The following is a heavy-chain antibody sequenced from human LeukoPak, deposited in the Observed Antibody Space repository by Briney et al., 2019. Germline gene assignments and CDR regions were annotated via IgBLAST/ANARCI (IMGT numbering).Heavy chain of an antibody. Sequence: GGSLRLSCAASRLTFSRYSMNWVRQAPGKGLEWVSSISSGSSYIYYADSVKGRFTISRDNSKNTLYLQMNSLRAEDTAVYYCAKSGGVTTTLGYWGQGTLVTVSS. V-gene: IGHV3-21*01. CDR3: AKSGGVTTTLGY. D-gene: IGHD4-17*01. CDR1: RLTFSRYS. J-gene: IGHJ4*02. CDR2: ISSGSSYI.